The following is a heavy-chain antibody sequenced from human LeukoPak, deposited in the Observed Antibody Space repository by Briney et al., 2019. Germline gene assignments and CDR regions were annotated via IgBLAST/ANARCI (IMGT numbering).Heavy chain of an antibody. J-gene: IGHJ5*02. D-gene: IGHD3-10*01. V-gene: IGHV4-39*07. CDR1: GGSISSSSYY. Sequence: SETLSLTCTVSGGSISSSSYYWGWIRQPPGKGLEWIGETNHSGSTNYNPSLKSRVTISVDTSKNQFSLKLSSVTAADTAVYYCARDSSGSHNWFDPWGQGTLVTVSS. CDR3: ARDSSGSHNWFDP. CDR2: TNHSGST.